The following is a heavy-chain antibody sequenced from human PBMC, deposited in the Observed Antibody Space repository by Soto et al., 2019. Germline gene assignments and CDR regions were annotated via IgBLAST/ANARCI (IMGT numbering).Heavy chain of an antibody. Sequence: EVQLVESGGGLVQPGGSLRLSCAASGFTFSLYSMSWVRQAPGKGLEWVSYISRSSTGIHYADSVKGRFTISRDDATNSRHLPMNSLRDGDTAVYYCARAVTWGLDVWGQGTTVSISS. D-gene: IGHD3-10*01. CDR3: ARAVTWGLDV. V-gene: IGHV3-48*02. J-gene: IGHJ6*02. CDR2: ISRSSTGI. CDR1: GFTFSLYS.